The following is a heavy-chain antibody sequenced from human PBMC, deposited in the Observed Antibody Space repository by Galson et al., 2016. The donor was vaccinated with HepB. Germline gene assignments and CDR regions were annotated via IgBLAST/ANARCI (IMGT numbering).Heavy chain of an antibody. CDR3: ARDRDAALDY. Sequence: SVKVSCKASGYTFTNNGISWVRQAPGQGLEWTNYAQKFQGRVTLTKDTSASTVYMELRSLRSDDTAMYYCARDRDAALDYWGQGALVTVSS. CDR1: GYTFTNNG. J-gene: IGHJ4*02. V-gene: IGHV1-18*01. D-gene: IGHD6-13*01.